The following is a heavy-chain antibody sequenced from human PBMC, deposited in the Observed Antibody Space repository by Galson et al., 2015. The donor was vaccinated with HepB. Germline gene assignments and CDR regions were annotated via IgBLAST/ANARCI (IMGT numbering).Heavy chain of an antibody. J-gene: IGHJ6*02. CDR2: IYPDDSDT. CDR1: GYSFTSYW. D-gene: IGHD6-6*01. Sequence: QSGAEVKKPGDSLKISCKGSGYSFTSYWIAWVRQMPGKGLEWMGIIYPDDSDTRYSPSFQGQVTISADKSISTAYLQWSSLKASDTAVYYCARRSSSAAGGRGLDVWGQGTTVTVSS. V-gene: IGHV5-51*01. CDR3: ARRSSSAAGGRGLDV.